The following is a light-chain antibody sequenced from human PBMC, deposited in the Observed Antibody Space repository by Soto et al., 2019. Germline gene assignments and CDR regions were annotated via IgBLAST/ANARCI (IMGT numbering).Light chain of an antibody. CDR2: EVT. CDR3: SSYTTSNTFDV. CDR1: DSDVGGYNY. J-gene: IGLJ1*01. Sequence: QSVLTQPASVSGSAGQSITISCNGTDSDVGGYNYVSWYQHHPGKAPKLMIYEVTNRPTGVSNRFSGSKSGNTASLTISGLQAEDEADYYCSSYTTSNTFDVFGTGTKLTVL. V-gene: IGLV2-14*01.